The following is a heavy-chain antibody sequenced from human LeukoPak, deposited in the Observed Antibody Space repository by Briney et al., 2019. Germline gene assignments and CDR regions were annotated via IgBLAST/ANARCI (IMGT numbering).Heavy chain of an antibody. D-gene: IGHD3-22*01. CDR1: GFAFRNYG. V-gene: IGHV3-30*18. CDR2: MSYDGGNK. J-gene: IGHJ5*02. CDR3: AKDYDSTGYGGWFDP. Sequence: PGGSLRLSCAASGFAFRNYGMHWVRQAPGQGLEWVGLMSYDGGNKYFADSVKGRFTISRDNSKNTLYLQMNSLRAEDTALYYCAKDYDSTGYGGWFDPWGQGTLVTVSS.